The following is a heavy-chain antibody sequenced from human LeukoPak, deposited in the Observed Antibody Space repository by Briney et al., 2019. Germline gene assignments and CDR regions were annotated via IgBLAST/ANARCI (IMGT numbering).Heavy chain of an antibody. CDR1: GYTLTELS. D-gene: IGHD2-15*01. J-gene: IGHJ3*02. CDR2: FDPEDGET. CDR3: ATAYCSGGSCYVGAFDI. Sequence: ASVKVSCKVSGYTLTELSMHWVRQAPGKGLEWMGGFDPEDGETIYAQKFQGRVTMTEDTSTDTAYMELSSLRSEDTAVYYCATAYCSGGSCYVGAFDIWGQGTMVTVSS. V-gene: IGHV1-24*01.